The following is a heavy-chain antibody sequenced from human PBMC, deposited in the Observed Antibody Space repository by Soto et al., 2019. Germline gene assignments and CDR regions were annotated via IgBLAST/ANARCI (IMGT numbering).Heavy chain of an antibody. CDR1: GYSLATYW. D-gene: IGHD2-15*01. CDR2: IDPSDSYI. J-gene: IGHJ6*02. Sequence: GESLKISCKSSGYSLATYWITWVRQMPGKGLEWRGRIDPSDSYISYSPSFQGRVTISADKSLNTAPLQWSSLEASDTAMYYCARLGDCSGGSCFSRYYYHGMDVWGQGTTVTVSS. CDR3: ARLGDCSGGSCFSRYYYHGMDV. V-gene: IGHV5-10-1*01.